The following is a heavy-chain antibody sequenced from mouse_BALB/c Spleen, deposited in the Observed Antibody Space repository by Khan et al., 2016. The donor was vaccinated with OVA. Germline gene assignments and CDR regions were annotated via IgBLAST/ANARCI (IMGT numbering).Heavy chain of an antibody. CDR1: GYTFTSYT. D-gene: IGHD2-14*01. J-gene: IGHJ3*01. CDR2: INPSNGYT. Sequence: QIQLVQSGAELARPGASVKMSCKASGYTFTSYTIHWIKLRPGQGLEWIGFINPSNGYTNYNQKFKDKATLTADKSSTTVYMQLSSLTSDDSAVYSCVRDGAYHRNDGWFAYWGQGTLVTVSA. CDR3: VRDGAYHRNDGWFAY. V-gene: IGHV1-4*01.